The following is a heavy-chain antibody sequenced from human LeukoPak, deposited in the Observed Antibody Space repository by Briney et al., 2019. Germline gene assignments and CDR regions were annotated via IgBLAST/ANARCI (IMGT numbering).Heavy chain of an antibody. J-gene: IGHJ4*02. V-gene: IGHV3-15*01. CDR1: GFTFSNAW. D-gene: IGHD3-22*01. CDR3: TTGGLYDSSGYYYAMDY. CDR2: IKSKTDGGTT. Sequence: PGGSLRLSCAASGFTFSNAWISWVRQAPGKGLEWVVRIKSKTDGGTTDYAAPVKDRFTISRDDSKNTLYLQMNSLKTEDTAVYYCTTGGLYDSSGYYYAMDYWGQGTLVTVSS.